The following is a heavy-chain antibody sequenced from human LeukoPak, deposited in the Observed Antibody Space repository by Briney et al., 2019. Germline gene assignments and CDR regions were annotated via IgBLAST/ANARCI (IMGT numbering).Heavy chain of an antibody. CDR2: ISGSGAST. V-gene: IGHV3-23*01. CDR1: GFTFSTNA. J-gene: IGHJ6*02. D-gene: IGHD3-16*01. Sequence: GGSLRLSCLTSGFTFSTNAMSWVRQAPGKGLEWISGISGSGASTYYADSVTGRFTISRDNSRNTLYLQMNSLRGDDTAVYYCAKDLLGYGDYYYYGMDVWGQGTTVTVSS. CDR3: AKDLLGYGDYYYYGMDV.